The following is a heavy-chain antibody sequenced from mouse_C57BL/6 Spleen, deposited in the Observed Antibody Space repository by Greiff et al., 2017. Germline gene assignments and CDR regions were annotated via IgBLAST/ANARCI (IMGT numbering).Heavy chain of an antibody. CDR3: ARANWDVDY. CDR1: GFTFSDYG. CDR2: ISSGNSTI. J-gene: IGHJ4*01. Sequence: VQLKQSGGGLVKPGGSLKLSCAASGFTFSDYGMHWVRQAPEKGLEWVAYISSGNSTIYYADTVKGRFTISRDNAKNTLFLQITSLRSEDTAMYYCARANWDVDYCGQGTSVTVAS. D-gene: IGHD4-1*01. V-gene: IGHV5-17*01.